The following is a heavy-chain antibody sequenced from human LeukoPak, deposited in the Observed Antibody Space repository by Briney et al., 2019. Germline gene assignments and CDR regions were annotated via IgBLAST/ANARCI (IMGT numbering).Heavy chain of an antibody. CDR2: IKQDGTVQ. V-gene: IGHV3-7*01. CDR1: GFALSAYW. J-gene: IGHJ6*02. Sequence: GGSLRLSCAASGFALSAYWMNWVRQAPGKGLQWLANIKQDGTVQHYADSVKGRFTISRDNAKNSLFLQMNSLRAEDTALYYCARDYTATGAMDVWGQGTTVTVS. D-gene: IGHD2-21*02. CDR3: ARDYTATGAMDV.